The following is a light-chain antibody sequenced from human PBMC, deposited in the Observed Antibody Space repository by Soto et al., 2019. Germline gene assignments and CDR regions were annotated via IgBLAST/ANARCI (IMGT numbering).Light chain of an antibody. Sequence: EIVWTQSPGTLSLSPGERATLSCRASQTVTSGYLAWYQQKRGQAPRLLIYGASTRATGIPDRFSGGGSGADFTLTISRLEPEDYAVYYCQQYISSPLTFGGGTKVDIK. CDR3: QQYISSPLT. J-gene: IGKJ4*01. CDR2: GAS. V-gene: IGKV3-20*01. CDR1: QTVTSGY.